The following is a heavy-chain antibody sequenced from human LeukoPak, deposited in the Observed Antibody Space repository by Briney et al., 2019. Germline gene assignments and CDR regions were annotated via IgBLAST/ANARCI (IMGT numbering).Heavy chain of an antibody. CDR1: GFTFSSYY. D-gene: IGHD3-16*01. Sequence: GGSLRLSCAASGFTFSSYYMNWVRQAPGKGLEWVSFISSSSTTIYYADSAKGRFTISRDNAKNSLYLQMDSLRDEDTAVYYCARDAPGGGVYFDDWGQGTLVTVSS. J-gene: IGHJ4*02. V-gene: IGHV3-48*02. CDR2: ISSSSTTI. CDR3: ARDAPGGGVYFDD.